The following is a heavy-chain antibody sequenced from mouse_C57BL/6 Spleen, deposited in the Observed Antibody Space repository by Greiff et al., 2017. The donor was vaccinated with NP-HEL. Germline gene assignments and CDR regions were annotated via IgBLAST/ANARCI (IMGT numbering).Heavy chain of an antibody. Sequence: VQGVESGPGLVAPSQSLSITCTVSGFSLTSYGVHWVRQPPGKGLEWLVVIWSDGSTTYNSALKSRLSISKDNSKSQVFLKMNSLQTDDTAMYYCARHERDGSSPWFAYWGQGTLVTVSA. CDR1: GFSLTSYG. J-gene: IGHJ3*01. D-gene: IGHD1-1*01. CDR3: ARHERDGSSPWFAY. CDR2: IWSDGST. V-gene: IGHV2-6-1*01.